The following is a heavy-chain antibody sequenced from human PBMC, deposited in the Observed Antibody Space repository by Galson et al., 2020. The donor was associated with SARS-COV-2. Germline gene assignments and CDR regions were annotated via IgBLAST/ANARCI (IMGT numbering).Heavy chain of an antibody. D-gene: IGHD3-3*01. CDR1: GYTLTELS. CDR3: ATAPPMSGYFWFDP. CDR2: FDPEDGET. J-gene: IGHJ5*02. V-gene: IGHV1-24*01. Sequence: ASVTVSCKVSGYTLTELSMHWVRQAPGKGLEWMGGFDPEDGETIYAQKFQGRVTMTEDTSTDTAYMELSSLGSEDTAVYYCATAPPMSGYFWFDPWGKGTLVTVSS.